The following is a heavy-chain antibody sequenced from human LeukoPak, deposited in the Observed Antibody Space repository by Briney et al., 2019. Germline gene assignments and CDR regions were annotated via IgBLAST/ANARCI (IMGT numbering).Heavy chain of an antibody. CDR1: GFTFSSYA. CDR2: ISYDGSNK. V-gene: IGHV3-30-3*01. J-gene: IGHJ4*02. D-gene: IGHD3-22*01. Sequence: GGSLRLSCATSGFTFSSYAMHWVRKAPGKGLEWVAVISYDGSNKYYADSVKGRFTISRDNSKNTLYLQMNSLRAEDTAVYYCARMPTTYYYDSSGYYLDYWGQGTLVTVSS. CDR3: ARMPTTYYYDSSGYYLDY.